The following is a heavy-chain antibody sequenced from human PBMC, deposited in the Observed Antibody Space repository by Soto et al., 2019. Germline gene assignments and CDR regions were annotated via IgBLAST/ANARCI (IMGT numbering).Heavy chain of an antibody. D-gene: IGHD6-19*01. CDR3: AAIAVAGSPHLYYYYYGMDV. V-gene: IGHV3-53*01. CDR1: GFTVSSNY. Sequence: GGSLRLSCAASGFTVSSNYMSWVRQAPGKGLEWVSVIYSGGSTYYADSVKGRFTISRDNSKNTLYLQMNSLRAEDTAVYYCAAIAVAGSPHLYYYYYGMDVWGQGTTVTVSS. CDR2: IYSGGST. J-gene: IGHJ6*02.